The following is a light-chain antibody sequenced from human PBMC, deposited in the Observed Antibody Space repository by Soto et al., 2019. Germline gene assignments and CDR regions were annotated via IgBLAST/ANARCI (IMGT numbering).Light chain of an antibody. CDR1: SSDVGGYNY. Sequence: QSVLTQPASVSGSPGQSITISCTGTSSDVGGYNYVSWYQQHPGKVPKLMIYEVSNRPSGVSNRFSGPKSGNTASLTISGLQAEDEADYYCSSYTNSITYVSGNGTKVTVL. V-gene: IGLV2-14*01. CDR3: SSYTNSITYV. J-gene: IGLJ1*01. CDR2: EVS.